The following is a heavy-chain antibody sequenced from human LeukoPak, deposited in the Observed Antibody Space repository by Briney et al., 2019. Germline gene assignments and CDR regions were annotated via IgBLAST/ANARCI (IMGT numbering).Heavy chain of an antibody. D-gene: IGHD3-10*01. CDR2: ISSSGSTT. J-gene: IGHJ4*02. V-gene: IGHV3-48*03. CDR3: ARGGLLWFGELLPIDY. Sequence: GGSLRLSCAASGFTFSSYEMNWVRQAPGKGLEWVSYISSSGSTTYYADSVKGRFTISRDNAKNSLYLQMNSLRAEDTAVYYCARGGLLWFGELLPIDYWGQGTLVTVSS. CDR1: GFTFSSYE.